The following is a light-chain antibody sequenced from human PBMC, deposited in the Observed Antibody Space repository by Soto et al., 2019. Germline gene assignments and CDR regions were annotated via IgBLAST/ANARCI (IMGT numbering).Light chain of an antibody. Sequence: EVVLTQSPATLSVSPGAGATLSCRASQSVGSNLAWYQQKPGQTPRVLIYGASTRAIGIPARFSGSGFGTEFTLTISSLQSEDFVMYYCQQYNDWPWTFGQGTKVDIK. V-gene: IGKV3-15*01. CDR2: GAS. CDR1: QSVGSN. J-gene: IGKJ1*01. CDR3: QQYNDWPWT.